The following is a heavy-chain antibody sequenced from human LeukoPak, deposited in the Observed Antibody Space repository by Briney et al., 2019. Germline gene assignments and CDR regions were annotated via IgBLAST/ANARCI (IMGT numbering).Heavy chain of an antibody. CDR3: AREGGFGYDDAFDT. J-gene: IGHJ3*02. Sequence: GGSLRLSCTASGFTFSTYEMNWVRQAPGKGLEWISYISGSGSSIFYADSLQGRFTVSRDNAKDSVYLQMNSLRAEDTAVYYCAREGGFGYDDAFDTWGHGTTVTVSS. CDR1: GFTFSTYE. V-gene: IGHV3-48*03. CDR2: ISGSGSSI. D-gene: IGHD3-16*02.